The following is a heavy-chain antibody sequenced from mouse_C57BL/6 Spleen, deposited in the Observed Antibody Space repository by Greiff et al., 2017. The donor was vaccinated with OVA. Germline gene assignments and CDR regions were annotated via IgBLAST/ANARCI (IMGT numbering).Heavy chain of an antibody. J-gene: IGHJ2*01. D-gene: IGHD1-1*01. CDR3: AIYYGSSYDYFDY. CDR1: GYTFTSYW. CDR2: IHPSDSDP. Sequence: QVQLQQPGAELVKPGASVKVSCKASGYTFTSYWMHWVKQRPGQGLEWIGRIHPSDSDPTYNQKFKGKATLTVDKSSSTAYMQLSSLTSEDSAVYYCAIYYGSSYDYFDYWGQGTTLTVSS. V-gene: IGHV1-74*01.